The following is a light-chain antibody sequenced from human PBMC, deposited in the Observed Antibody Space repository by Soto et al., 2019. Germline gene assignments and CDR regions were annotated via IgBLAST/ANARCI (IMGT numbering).Light chain of an antibody. Sequence: EIVMTQSPATLSLSPGERATLSCRASQSVRTDYLAWYQQKPGQAPRLLIYGASIRATGLPARFSGSGSGTEFTLTISSLQSEDFAVYYCQQYNNWPPWTFGQGTKVDI. J-gene: IGKJ1*01. CDR2: GAS. CDR3: QQYNNWPPWT. CDR1: QSVRTD. V-gene: IGKV3-15*01.